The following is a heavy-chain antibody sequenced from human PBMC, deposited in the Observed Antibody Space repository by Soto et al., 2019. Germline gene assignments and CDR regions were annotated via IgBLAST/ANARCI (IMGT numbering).Heavy chain of an antibody. V-gene: IGHV3-21*01. J-gene: IGHJ6*02. CDR2: ISSSSSYI. Sequence: GGSLRLSCAASGFTFSSYSMNWVRQAPGKGLEWVSSISSSSSYIYYADSVKGRFTISRDNAKNSLYLQMNSLRAEDTAVYYCASEIAVAGYNYYGMDVWGQGTTVTVYS. D-gene: IGHD6-19*01. CDR1: GFTFSSYS. CDR3: ASEIAVAGYNYYGMDV.